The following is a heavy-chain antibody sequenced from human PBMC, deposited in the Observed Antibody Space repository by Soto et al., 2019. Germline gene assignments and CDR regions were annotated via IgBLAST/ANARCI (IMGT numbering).Heavy chain of an antibody. CDR3: ARLRRYGDYYFDS. CDR1: GGSISSYY. V-gene: IGHV4-59*08. D-gene: IGHD4-17*01. CDR2: IYYSGNT. J-gene: IGHJ4*02. Sequence: PSETLSLTCTVSGGSISSYYWSWIRQPPVKGLEWIGYIYYSGNTNYNPSLKSRVTISVDTSKNQFSLRLSSVTAADTAVYYCARLRRYGDYYFDSWGRGTLVTVSS.